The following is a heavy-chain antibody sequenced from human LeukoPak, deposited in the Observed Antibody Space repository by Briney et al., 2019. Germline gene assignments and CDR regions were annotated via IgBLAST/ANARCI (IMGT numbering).Heavy chain of an antibody. Sequence: ASVKVSCKASGYTFTAYYMHWVRQAPGQGLEWMGWINPHSGGTNSAQKFQGRVTMTRDTSISTAYMELNNLRSDDAAVYYCMRSVGSTNWYAYWGQGTHVIVSS. J-gene: IGHJ5*01. CDR1: GYTFTAYY. CDR2: INPHSGGT. V-gene: IGHV1-2*02. D-gene: IGHD2-15*01. CDR3: MRSVGSTNWYAY.